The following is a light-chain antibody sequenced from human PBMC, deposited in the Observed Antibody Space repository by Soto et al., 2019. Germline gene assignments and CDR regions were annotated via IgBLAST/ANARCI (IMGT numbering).Light chain of an antibody. CDR3: QQRHMWPIT. CDR1: QSFRGL. CDR2: DAY. J-gene: IGKJ5*01. Sequence: EVVLTQSPVTLSLSPGERANLSCRARQSFRGLLAWYQQKPGQAPRLLIYDAYNRATGIPPRFSGSGSGTDFTLTISSLEPEDSAVYYCQQRHMWPITFGQGTRLEIK. V-gene: IGKV3-11*01.